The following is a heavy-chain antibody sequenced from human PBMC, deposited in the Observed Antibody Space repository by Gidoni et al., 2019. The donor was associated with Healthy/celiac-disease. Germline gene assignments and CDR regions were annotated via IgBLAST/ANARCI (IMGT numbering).Heavy chain of an antibody. V-gene: IGHV4-59*01. CDR3: ARYLNYYDSSGYYEGWFDP. CDR1: GGSISGYY. CDR2: IYYSGST. Sequence: QVQLQESGPGLVKPSATLSRTCTVSGGSISGYYWSWIRQPPGKGLEWIGSIYYSGSTNYNPSLKSRVTISVDTSKNQFSLKLSSVTAADTAVYYCARYLNYYDSSGYYEGWFDPWGQGTLVTVSS. D-gene: IGHD3-22*01. J-gene: IGHJ5*02.